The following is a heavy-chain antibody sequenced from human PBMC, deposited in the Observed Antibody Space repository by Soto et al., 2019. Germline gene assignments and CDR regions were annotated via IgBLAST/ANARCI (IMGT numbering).Heavy chain of an antibody. V-gene: IGHV4-4*02. CDR1: SGSISNDNW. Sequence: QVQLQESGPGLVKPSGTLSLTCAVSSGSISNDNWWSWVRQAPGKGLEWIGEIYHSGSTNYNPSLKSRVTISVDRSKNQFSLKLSSVTAADTAAYYCVGNGYYCLDHWGQGTLVTVSS. J-gene: IGHJ4*02. CDR2: IYHSGST. CDR3: VGNGYYCLDH. D-gene: IGHD3-3*01.